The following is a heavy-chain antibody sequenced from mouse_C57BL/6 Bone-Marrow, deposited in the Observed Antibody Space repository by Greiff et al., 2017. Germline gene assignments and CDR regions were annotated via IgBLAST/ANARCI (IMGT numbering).Heavy chain of an antibody. V-gene: IGHV5-2*01. D-gene: IGHD3-3*01. J-gene: IGHJ3*01. CDR1: EYEFPSHD. Sequence: EVQLQESGGGLVQPGESLKLSCESNEYEFPSHDMSWVRKTPEKRLELVAAINSDGGSTYYPDTMERRFIISRDNTKKTQYLHMSRLRSEDTAVYYCARVEGAWFAYWGQGTLVTVSA. CDR3: ARVEGAWFAY. CDR2: INSDGGST.